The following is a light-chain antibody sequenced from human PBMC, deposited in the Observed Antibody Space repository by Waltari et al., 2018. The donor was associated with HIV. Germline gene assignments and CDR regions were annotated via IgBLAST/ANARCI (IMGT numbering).Light chain of an antibody. J-gene: IGLJ1*01. V-gene: IGLV3-1*01. CDR1: KLGDKY. CDR3: QAWDSSTAV. Sequence: SYELTQPPSVSVYPGQTATITCSGDKLGDKYVFWYQQKPGQSPVLVISQDIKRPSGIPERFSGSNSGNTATLTISGTQAMDEADYYCQAWDSSTAVFGTGTKVTVL. CDR2: QDI.